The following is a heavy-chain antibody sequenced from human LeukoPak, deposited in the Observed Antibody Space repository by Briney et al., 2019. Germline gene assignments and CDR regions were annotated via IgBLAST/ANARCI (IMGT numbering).Heavy chain of an antibody. CDR1: GFTFSAYS. V-gene: IGHV3-21*01. CDR2: ITSSSSST. J-gene: IGHJ3*02. CDR3: ARFETCQCDDVFDI. Sequence: PGGSLRLSCAASGFTFSAYSMNWVRQAPGQGLEWVSSITSSSSSTYYADSVKGRFTISRDNAKNSLYLQMNILRAEDTAVYFCARFETCQCDDVFDIWGQGKMVTVSS. D-gene: IGHD3-9*01.